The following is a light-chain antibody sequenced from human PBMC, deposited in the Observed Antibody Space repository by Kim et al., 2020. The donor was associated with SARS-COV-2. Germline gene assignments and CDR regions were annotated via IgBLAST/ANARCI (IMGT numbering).Light chain of an antibody. Sequence: GQSVTISCTGTSSDVGGYNYVSWYQQHPGKAPKLMIFDVTKRPSGVPDRFSGSKSGNTASLTISGLQADDEADYYCCSYAVSYIYVIGTGTKVTVL. V-gene: IGLV2-11*03. CDR2: DVT. CDR1: SSDVGGYNY. J-gene: IGLJ1*01. CDR3: CSYAVSYIYV.